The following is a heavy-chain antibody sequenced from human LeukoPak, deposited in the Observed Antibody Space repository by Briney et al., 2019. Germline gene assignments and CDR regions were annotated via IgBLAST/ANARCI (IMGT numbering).Heavy chain of an antibody. CDR1: GFTFSSYW. Sequence: GRSLRLSCAASGFTFSSYWMSWVRQAPGKGLEWVANIKQDGSEKYYVDSVKGRFTISRDNAKNSLYLQMNSLRAEDTAVYYCARLGYCTNGVCFLGPDYWGQGTLVTVSS. D-gene: IGHD2-8*01. J-gene: IGHJ4*02. CDR2: IKQDGSEK. CDR3: ARLGYCTNGVCFLGPDY. V-gene: IGHV3-7*01.